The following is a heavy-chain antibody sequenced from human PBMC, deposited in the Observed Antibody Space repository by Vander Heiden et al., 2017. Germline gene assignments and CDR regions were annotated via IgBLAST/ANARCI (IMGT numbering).Heavy chain of an antibody. CDR3: ARHRTAAEIDL. CDR2: IYYSGIT. D-gene: IGHD6-13*01. J-gene: IGHJ5*02. CDR1: GASITNDGSN. Sequence: QLQLHESGPRLLKASETLYLTCTVSGASITNDGSNWGWVRQSPGKGLEYIGTIYYSGITNYSPSLRSRVAMSVDTSKSQFSLKVTSVTAADTAVYFCARHRTAAEIDLWGQGTLVTVSS. V-gene: IGHV4-39*01.